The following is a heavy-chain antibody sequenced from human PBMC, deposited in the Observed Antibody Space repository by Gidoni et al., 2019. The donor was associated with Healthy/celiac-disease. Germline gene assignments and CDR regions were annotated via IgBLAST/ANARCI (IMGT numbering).Heavy chain of an antibody. CDR3: ARGTFGVGYSRNPVGIFGY. D-gene: IGHD6-13*01. CDR2: INHSGST. CDR1: GGSFSGYY. J-gene: IGHJ4*02. V-gene: IGHV4-34*01. Sequence: QVQLQQWGAGLLKSSETLSLTCAVYGGSFSGYYWTWIRQPPGKGLEWIGEINHSGSTNYNPSLQSRVTISVDTSKNQISLKLSSVIAADTAVYYCARGTFGVGYSRNPVGIFGYWGQGTLVTVSS.